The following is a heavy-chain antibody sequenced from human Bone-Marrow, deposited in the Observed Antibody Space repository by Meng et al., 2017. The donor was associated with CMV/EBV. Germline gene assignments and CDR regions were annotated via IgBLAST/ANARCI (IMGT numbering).Heavy chain of an antibody. J-gene: IGHJ4*02. V-gene: IGHV3-21*01. Sequence: ASGFTFSRNSMNWVRQAPGKGLEWVSSISSSSSYIYYADSLKGRFTISRDNAKNSLYLHMDSLSAEDTAVYYCARDSGYGGPYYFDYWGQGTLVTVSS. CDR1: GFTFSRNS. D-gene: IGHD4-23*01. CDR3: ARDSGYGGPYYFDY. CDR2: ISSSSSYI.